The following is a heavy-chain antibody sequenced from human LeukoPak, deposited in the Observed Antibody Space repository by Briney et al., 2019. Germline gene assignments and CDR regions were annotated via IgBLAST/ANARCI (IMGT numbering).Heavy chain of an antibody. J-gene: IGHJ5*02. CDR2: ISGSGGST. D-gene: IGHD3-22*01. V-gene: IGHV3-23*01. CDR3: AKGSYYDSTPNWFDP. CDR1: GFTFSSYA. Sequence: PGGSLRLSCAASGFTFSSYAMSWVRQAPGKGLEWVSAISGSGGSTYYADSVKGRFTISRDNSKNTLYLQMNSLRAEDTAVYYCAKGSYYDSTPNWFDPWGQGTLVTVSS.